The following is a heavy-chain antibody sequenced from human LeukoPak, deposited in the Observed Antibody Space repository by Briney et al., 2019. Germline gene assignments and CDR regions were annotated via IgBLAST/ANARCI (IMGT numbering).Heavy chain of an antibody. CDR1: GGSISSSSYY. CDR2: IYYSGST. D-gene: IGHD1-1*01. J-gene: IGHJ4*02. Sequence: SETLSLTCTVSGGSISSSSYYWGWIRQPPGKGLEWIGSIYYSGSTYYNPSLKSRVTISVDTSKNQFSLKLSSVTAADTAVYYCARAFVWSLFDYWGQGTLVTVSS. CDR3: ARAFVWSLFDY. V-gene: IGHV4-39*07.